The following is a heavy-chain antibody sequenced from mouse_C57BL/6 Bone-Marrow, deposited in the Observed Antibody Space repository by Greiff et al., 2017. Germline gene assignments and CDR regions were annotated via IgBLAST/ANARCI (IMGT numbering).Heavy chain of an antibody. J-gene: IGHJ4*01. V-gene: IGHV5-12*01. CDR1: GFTFSDYY. CDR3: ARLPYYGSSYEAMDY. Sequence: EVKVEESGGGLVQPGGSLKLSCAASGFTFSDYYMYWVRQTPEKRLEWVAYISNGGGSTYYPDTVKGRFTISRDNAKNTLYMQMSRLKSEDTAMYYCARLPYYGSSYEAMDYWGQGTSVTVSS. CDR2: ISNGGGST. D-gene: IGHD1-1*01.